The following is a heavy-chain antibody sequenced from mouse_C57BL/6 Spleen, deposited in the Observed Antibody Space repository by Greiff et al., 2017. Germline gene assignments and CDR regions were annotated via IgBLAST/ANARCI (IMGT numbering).Heavy chain of an antibody. CDR3: ARTGTDWYFDV. D-gene: IGHD4-1*01. CDR2: IDPSDSET. V-gene: IGHV1-52*01. J-gene: IGHJ1*03. CDR1: GYTFTSYW. Sequence: QVQLKQPGAELVRPGSSVKLSCKASGYTFTSYWLHWVKQRPIQGLEWIGNIDPSDSETHYNQKFKDKATLTVDKSSSTAYMQLSSLTSEDSAVYYCARTGTDWYFDVWGTGTTFTVSS.